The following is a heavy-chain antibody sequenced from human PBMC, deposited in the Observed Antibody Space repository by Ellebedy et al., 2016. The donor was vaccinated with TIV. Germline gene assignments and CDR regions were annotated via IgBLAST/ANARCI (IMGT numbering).Heavy chain of an antibody. D-gene: IGHD5-12*01. Sequence: AASVKVSCKASGGTFSSYAISWVRQAPGQGLEWMGGIIPIFGTADYAQKFQGRVTITADESTSTAYMELSSLRSEDTAVYYCAETTRYSGYDWDGHFDYWGQGTLVTVSS. J-gene: IGHJ4*02. CDR2: IIPIFGTA. CDR1: GGTFSSYA. CDR3: AETTRYSGYDWDGHFDY. V-gene: IGHV1-69*13.